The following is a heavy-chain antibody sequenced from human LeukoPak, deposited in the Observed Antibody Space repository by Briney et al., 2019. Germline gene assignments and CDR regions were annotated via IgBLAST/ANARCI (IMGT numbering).Heavy chain of an antibody. D-gene: IGHD1-26*01. V-gene: IGHV3-48*02. J-gene: IGHJ4*02. Sequence: GGSLRLSCADARFAFSSYGMNWVRQAPGKGLQWVSNIDSSSGTIYYADSVKGRFTISRDNAESSLYLQMNSLRHEDTAVYYCARGSGSRIDFWGQGTLVTVSS. CDR1: RFAFSSYG. CDR3: ARGSGSRIDF. CDR2: IDSSSGTI.